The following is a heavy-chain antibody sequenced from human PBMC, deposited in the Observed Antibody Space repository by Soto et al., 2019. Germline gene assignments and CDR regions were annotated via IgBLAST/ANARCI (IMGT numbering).Heavy chain of an antibody. CDR3: ARHSGHIFFDY. V-gene: IGHV4-30-4*01. J-gene: IGHJ4*02. CDR2: IYYSGST. Sequence: SETLSLTCTVSGGSISSGDYYWNWIRQPPGKGLEWIGYIYYSGSTYYNPSLKSRVTISVDTSKNQFSLKLSSVTAADTAVYYCARHSGHIFFDYWGQGTLVTVSS. CDR1: GGSISSGDYY. D-gene: IGHD1-26*01.